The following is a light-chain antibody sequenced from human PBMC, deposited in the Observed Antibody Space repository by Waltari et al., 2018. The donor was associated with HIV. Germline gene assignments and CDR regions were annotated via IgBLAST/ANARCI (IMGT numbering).Light chain of an antibody. CDR1: QSVSSSY. CDR3: QQYGSSPRT. J-gene: IGKJ1*01. V-gene: IGKV3-20*01. Sequence: EHALPQSPGTPSLSTAEMATLSCRASQSVSSSYLAWYQQKPGQAPRLLSYGASSRATGIPDRFSGSGSGTDFTLSIIRLEPEDFAVYYCQQYGSSPRTFGQGSKVEIK. CDR2: GAS.